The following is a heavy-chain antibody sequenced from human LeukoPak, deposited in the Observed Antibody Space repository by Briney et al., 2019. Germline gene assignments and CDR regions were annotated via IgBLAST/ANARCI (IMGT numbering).Heavy chain of an antibody. CDR3: AHITMIVVEPKIPDY. CDR1: GGSFSGCY. D-gene: IGHD3-22*01. J-gene: IGHJ4*02. CDR2: INHSGST. Sequence: PSETLSLTCAVYGGSFSGCYWSWIRQPPGKGLEWIGEINHSGSTNYNPSLKSRVTISVDTSKNQFSLKLSSVTAADTAVYYCAHITMIVVEPKIPDYWGQGTLVTVSS. V-gene: IGHV4-34*01.